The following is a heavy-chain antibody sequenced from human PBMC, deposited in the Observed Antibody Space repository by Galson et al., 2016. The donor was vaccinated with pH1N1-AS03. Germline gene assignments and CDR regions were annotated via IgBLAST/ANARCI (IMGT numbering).Heavy chain of an antibody. J-gene: IGHJ3*02. CDR2: INTNTGNP. D-gene: IGHD1-1*01. Sequence: SVKVSCKASGYTFNTYDMNWVRQAPGQGLEWMGWINTNTGNPTYAQGFTGRFVFSLDTSVSTAYLHISSLKAEDTAVYYCARDKSGRFQDALDIWGQGTMVTVSS. CDR3: ARDKSGRFQDALDI. CDR1: GYTFNTYD. V-gene: IGHV7-4-1*02.